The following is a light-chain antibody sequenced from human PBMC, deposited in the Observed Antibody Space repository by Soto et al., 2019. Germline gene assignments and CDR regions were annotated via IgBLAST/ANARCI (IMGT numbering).Light chain of an antibody. Sequence: EIVVTQSPATLSVSPGERVTLSCRASQSVSSSLAWYQQRPGQAPRLLIYDTSTRAAGIAARFSGSGSGTDFTLTISRLEPEDFAVYYCQQYGSSPLTFGGGTKVDIK. CDR1: QSVSSS. J-gene: IGKJ4*01. CDR2: DTS. V-gene: IGKV3-20*01. CDR3: QQYGSSPLT.